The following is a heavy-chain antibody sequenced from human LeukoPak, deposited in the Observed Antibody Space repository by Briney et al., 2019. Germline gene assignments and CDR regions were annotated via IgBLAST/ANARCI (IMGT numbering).Heavy chain of an antibody. Sequence: GGSLRLSCATSGFTFSSNWMSWVRHVPGRGLDWVANIKPDGSAQYYAASVKGRFTVSRDNAKNSLYLQMNSLRVEDTAVYYCAARSSGNPYFWGQGTLVTVSS. J-gene: IGHJ4*02. CDR2: IKPDGSAQ. CDR1: GFTFSSNW. CDR3: AARSSGNPYF. V-gene: IGHV3-7*03. D-gene: IGHD1-26*01.